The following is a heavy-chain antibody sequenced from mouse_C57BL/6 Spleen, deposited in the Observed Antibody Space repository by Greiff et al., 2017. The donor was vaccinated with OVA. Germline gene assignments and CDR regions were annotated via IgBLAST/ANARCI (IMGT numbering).Heavy chain of an antibody. CDR2: INPNNGGT. CDR3: ARQIYYDYDRYFDY. V-gene: IGHV1-22*01. CDR1: GYTFTDYN. J-gene: IGHJ2*01. D-gene: IGHD2-4*01. Sequence: VQLQQSGPELVKPGASVKMSCKASGYTFTDYNMHWVKQSHGKSLEWIGYINPNNGGTSYNQKFKGKATLTVNKSSSTAYMELRSLTSEDSAVYYCARQIYYDYDRYFDYWGQGTTLTVSS.